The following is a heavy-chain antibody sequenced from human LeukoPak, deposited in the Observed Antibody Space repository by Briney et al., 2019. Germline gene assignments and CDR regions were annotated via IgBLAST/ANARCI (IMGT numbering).Heavy chain of an antibody. V-gene: IGHV1-69*13. J-gene: IGHJ3*02. CDR3: ASQDDSSGYLAGAFDI. CDR2: IIPIFGTA. Sequence: SVKVSCKASGGTFSSYAISWVRQAPGQGLEWMGGIIPIFGTANYAQKFQGRVTITADESTSTAYMELSSLRSEDTAVYYCASQDDSSGYLAGAFDIWGQGTMVTVSS. CDR1: GGTFSSYA. D-gene: IGHD3-22*01.